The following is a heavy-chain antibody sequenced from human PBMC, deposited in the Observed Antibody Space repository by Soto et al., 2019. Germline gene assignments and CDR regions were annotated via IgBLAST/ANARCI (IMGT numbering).Heavy chain of an antibody. CDR2: ISYDGSNK. CDR3: AKDGDGYPNPADY. J-gene: IGHJ4*02. CDR1: GFTFSSYG. D-gene: IGHD5-12*01. V-gene: IGHV3-30*18. Sequence: GGSLRLSCAASGFTFSSYGMHWVRQATGKGLEWVAVISYDGSNKYYADSVKGRFTISRDNSKNTLYLQMNSLRAEDTAVYYCAKDGDGYPNPADYWGQGTLVTVSS.